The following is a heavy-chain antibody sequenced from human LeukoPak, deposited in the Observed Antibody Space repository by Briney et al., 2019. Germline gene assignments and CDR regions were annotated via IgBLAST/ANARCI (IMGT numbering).Heavy chain of an antibody. CDR3: ARWPKPVTAYCGGDCLVDAFDI. CDR1: GGSISSGGYY. V-gene: IGHV4-31*03. D-gene: IGHD2-21*02. Sequence: PSETLSLTCTVSGGSISSGGYYWSWIRQHPGKGLEWIGYIYYSGSTYYNPSLKSRVTISVDTSKNQFSLKLSSVTAADTAVYYCARWPKPVTAYCGGDCLVDAFDIWGQGTMVTVSS. CDR2: IYYSGST. J-gene: IGHJ3*02.